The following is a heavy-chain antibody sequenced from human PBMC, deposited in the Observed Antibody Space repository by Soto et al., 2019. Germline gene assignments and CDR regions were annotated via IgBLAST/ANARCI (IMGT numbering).Heavy chain of an antibody. CDR2: MNPNSGNT. V-gene: IGHV1-8*01. Sequence: QVQLVQSGAEVKKPGASVKVSCKASGYTFSSNDINWVRQATGQGLEWMGWMNPNSGNTGYAQKSQGRVTMTGNTSISPAYMELSRLRSEDTAMYYCARGLVGATTRWGQGTLVTVSS. CDR1: GYTFSSND. D-gene: IGHD1-26*01. J-gene: IGHJ4*02. CDR3: ARGLVGATTR.